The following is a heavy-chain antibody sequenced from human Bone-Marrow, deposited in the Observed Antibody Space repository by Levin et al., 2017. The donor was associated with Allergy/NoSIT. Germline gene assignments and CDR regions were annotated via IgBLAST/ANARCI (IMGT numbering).Heavy chain of an antibody. J-gene: IGHJ4*02. Sequence: PGGSLRLSCAASGFTFSDFWMNWVRQTPGNGLEWVANLNQDGSEIFYVDSVKGRFTISRDNAKQLLYLEMNGLRAEDTAIYYCARDPNSRAPETATGRGYWGRGTLVIVSS. D-gene: IGHD3-9*01. CDR3: ARDPNSRAPETATGRGY. CDR2: LNQDGSEI. CDR1: GFTFSDFW. V-gene: IGHV3-7*01.